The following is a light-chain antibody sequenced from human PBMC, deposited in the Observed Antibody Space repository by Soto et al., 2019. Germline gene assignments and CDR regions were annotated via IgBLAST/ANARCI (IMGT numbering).Light chain of an antibody. CDR2: GAS. CDR1: QSVSTT. J-gene: IGKJ1*01. V-gene: IGKV3-15*01. Sequence: QCQATLYVSRGQLASLSCRASQSVSTTVAWYHQKPGQAPRLLVYGASTRASGTPARFSGGGSGTEFTLTISSLQSEEFAVYYCQQYNSWPRTFGHGTMVDIK. CDR3: QQYNSWPRT.